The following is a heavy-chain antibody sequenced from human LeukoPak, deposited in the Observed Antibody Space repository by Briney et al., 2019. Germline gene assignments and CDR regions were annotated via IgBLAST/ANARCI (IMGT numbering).Heavy chain of an antibody. CDR1: GGSISSSSYY. J-gene: IGHJ5*02. Sequence: SETLSLTCTVSGGSISSSSYYWGWIRQPPGKGLEWIGSIYYSGSTYYNPSLKSRVTISVDTSKNLFSLKLSSVTAADTAVYYCARPIVWFGELFGWFDPWGQGTLVTVPS. D-gene: IGHD3-10*01. CDR2: IYYSGST. V-gene: IGHV4-39*01. CDR3: ARPIVWFGELFGWFDP.